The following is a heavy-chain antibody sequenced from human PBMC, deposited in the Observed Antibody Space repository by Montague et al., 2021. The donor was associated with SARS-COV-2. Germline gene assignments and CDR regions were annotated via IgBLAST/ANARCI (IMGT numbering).Heavy chain of an antibody. J-gene: IGHJ2*01. CDR2: IYYSGST. V-gene: IGHV4-59*12. CDR1: GGSISTYY. Sequence: SDTLSLTRTLSGGSISTYYWSWIRQPPGKGLEWIGYIYYSGSTNYSPSLKSRVTISVDTSKNQFSLKLSSVTAADTAVYYCARDGYNAHQNYWYFDLWGRGTLVTVSS. CDR3: ARDGYNAHQNYWYFDL. D-gene: IGHD5-24*01.